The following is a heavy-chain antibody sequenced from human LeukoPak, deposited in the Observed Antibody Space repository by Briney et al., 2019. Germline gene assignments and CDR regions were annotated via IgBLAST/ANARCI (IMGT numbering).Heavy chain of an antibody. CDR2: IYYTGST. J-gene: IGHJ3*02. Sequence: SETLSLTCAVSGGSISNYYWSWIRQPPGKGLECIGYIYYTGSTTYNPSLKSRVTISVDSSKNQVSLKLSSVTAADTAVYYCAKHESLIAFDIWGQGTMVTVSS. CDR3: AKHESLIAFDI. CDR1: GGSISNYY. V-gene: IGHV4-59*08.